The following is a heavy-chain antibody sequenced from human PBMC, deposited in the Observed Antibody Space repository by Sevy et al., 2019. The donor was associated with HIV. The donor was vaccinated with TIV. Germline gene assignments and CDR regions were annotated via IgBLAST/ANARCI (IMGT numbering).Heavy chain of an antibody. D-gene: IGHD1-26*01. CDR2: IYTSGST. CDR3: ARVHYKGPFIVGAAGGAFDI. V-gene: IGHV4-61*02. Sequence: QLPETLSLTCTVSGGSISSGSYYWSWIRQPAGKGLEWIGRIYTSGSTNYNPSLKSRVTISVDTSKNQFSLKLSSVTAADTAVYYCARVHYKGPFIVGAAGGAFDIWGQGTMVTVSS. J-gene: IGHJ3*02. CDR1: GGSISSGSYY.